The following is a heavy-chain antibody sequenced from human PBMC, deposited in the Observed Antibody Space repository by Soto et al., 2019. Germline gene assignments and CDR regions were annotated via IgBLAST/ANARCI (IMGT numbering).Heavy chain of an antibody. CDR2: IIPIFGTA. D-gene: IGHD5-12*01. J-gene: IGHJ5*02. CDR3: ARVRRDGYNFPGGRYNWFDP. CDR1: GGTFSSYA. Sequence: QVQLVQSGAEVKKPGSSVKVSCKASGGTFSSYAISWVRQAPGQGLEWMGGIIPIFGTANYAQKFQGSVTITADESTRTAYRGLSSLRPEDTAVYYCARVRRDGYNFPGGRYNWFDPWGQGTLVTVSS. V-gene: IGHV1-69*12.